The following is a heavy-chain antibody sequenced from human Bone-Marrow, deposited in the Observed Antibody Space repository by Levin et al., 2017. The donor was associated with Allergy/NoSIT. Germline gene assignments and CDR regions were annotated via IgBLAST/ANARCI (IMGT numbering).Heavy chain of an antibody. CDR1: GFDFDDYA. J-gene: IGHJ4*02. CDR3: AKDGESTVTRSYYLHS. D-gene: IGHD4-17*01. Sequence: GGSLRLSCRTSGFDFDDYAMHWVRQAPGKGLEWVSGISWNSDKTGYADSVKGRFTISRDNAKNSLYLQMDSLGPEDTALYYCAKDGESTVTRSYYLHSWGQGTLVTVSS. CDR2: ISWNSDKT. V-gene: IGHV3-9*01.